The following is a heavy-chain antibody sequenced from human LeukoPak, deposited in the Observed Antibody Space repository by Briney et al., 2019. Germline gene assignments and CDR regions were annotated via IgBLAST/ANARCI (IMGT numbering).Heavy chain of an antibody. D-gene: IGHD5-18*01. J-gene: IGHJ4*02. CDR2: IYYSGST. CDR1: GGSISSGGYY. Sequence: RASQTLSLTCTVSGGSISSGGYYWSWIRQHPGKGLEWIGYIYYSGSTYYNPSLKSRVTISVDKSKNQFSLKLSSVTAADTAVYYCARVCPRFPSTAMDYYFDYWGQGTLVTVSS. CDR3: ARVCPRFPSTAMDYYFDY. V-gene: IGHV4-31*03.